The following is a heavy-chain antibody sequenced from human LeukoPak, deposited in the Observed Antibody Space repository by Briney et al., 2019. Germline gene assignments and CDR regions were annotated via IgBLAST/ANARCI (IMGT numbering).Heavy chain of an antibody. CDR1: GYTFTSDY. J-gene: IGHJ6*02. D-gene: IGHD6-13*01. CDR2: INPSGGST. Sequence: GASVKVSCKASGYTFTSDYMHWVRQAPGQGLEWMGIINPSGGSTSYAQKFQGRVTMTGDTSTSTVYMELSSLRSEDTAVYYCARARGHGKQQLVPYYYYYYGMDVWGQGTTVTVSS. CDR3: ARARGHGKQQLVPYYYYYYGMDV. V-gene: IGHV1-46*01.